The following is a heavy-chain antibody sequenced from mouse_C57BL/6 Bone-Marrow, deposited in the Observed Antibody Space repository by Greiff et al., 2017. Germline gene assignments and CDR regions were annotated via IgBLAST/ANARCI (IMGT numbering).Heavy chain of an antibody. Sequence: EVKVVESGGDLVKPGGSLKLSCAASGFTFSSYGMSWVRQTPDKRLEWVATISSGGSYTYYPDSVKGRFTISRDNAKNTLYLQMSSLKPEDTAMYYCANYYGSSKYYYAMDYWGQGTSVTVSS. J-gene: IGHJ4*01. CDR3: ANYYGSSKYYYAMDY. CDR2: ISSGGSYT. V-gene: IGHV5-6*01. CDR1: GFTFSSYG. D-gene: IGHD1-1*01.